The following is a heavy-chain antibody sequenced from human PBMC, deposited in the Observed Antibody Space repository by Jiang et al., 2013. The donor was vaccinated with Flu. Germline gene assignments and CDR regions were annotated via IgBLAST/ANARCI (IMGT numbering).Heavy chain of an antibody. V-gene: IGHV5-51*01. CDR2: IYPGDSDT. D-gene: IGHD1-1*01. CDR3: ARHSGTGHPPRYYYYYMDV. J-gene: IGHJ6*03. Sequence: GAEVKKPGESLKISCKGSGYSFTSYWIGWVRQMPGKGLEWMGIIYPGDSDTRYSPSFQGQVTISADKSISTAYLQWSSLKASDTAMYYCARHSGTGHPPRYYYYYMDVWGKGTTVTVSS. CDR1: GYSFTSYW.